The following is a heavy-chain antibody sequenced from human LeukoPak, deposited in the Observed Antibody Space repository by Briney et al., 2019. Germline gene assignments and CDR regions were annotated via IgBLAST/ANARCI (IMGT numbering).Heavy chain of an antibody. J-gene: IGHJ4*02. Sequence: PSETLSLTCTVSGVSISSSSYHWDWIRQPPRKGLEWIGSIYDSGSTYYSPSLKSRVTISVDTSKNQFSLTLSSVTAADTAVYYCARLDYWGQGTLVTVSS. CDR3: ARLDY. CDR1: GVSISSSSYH. V-gene: IGHV4-39*01. CDR2: IYDSGST.